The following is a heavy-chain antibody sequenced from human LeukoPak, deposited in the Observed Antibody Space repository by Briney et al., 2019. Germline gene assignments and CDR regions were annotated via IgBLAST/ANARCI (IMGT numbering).Heavy chain of an antibody. V-gene: IGHV1-2*06. J-gene: IGHJ6*03. Sequence: ASXXXSCKASGYTFTGYYMHWVRQAPGQGLEWMGRINPNSGGTNYAQKFQGRVTMTRDTSISTAYMELSSLRSEDTAVYYCAREWLYYYYMDVWGKGTTVTVSS. CDR1: GYTFTGYY. CDR3: AREWLYYYYMDV. CDR2: INPNSGGT. D-gene: IGHD3-10*01.